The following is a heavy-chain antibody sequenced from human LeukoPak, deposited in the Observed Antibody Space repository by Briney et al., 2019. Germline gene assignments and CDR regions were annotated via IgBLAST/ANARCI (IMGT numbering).Heavy chain of an antibody. CDR2: INSDGSRT. J-gene: IGHJ4*02. V-gene: IGHV3-74*01. Sequence: GGSLRLSCAASGFTFSSYWMHWVRRAPGKGLAWVSRINSDGSRTSYADSVKGRFTISRDNGKNTLYLQMNSLRAEDTAVYYCARGGSYDSSGYYPFDFWGQGTLVTVSS. CDR3: ARGGSYDSSGYYPFDF. CDR1: GFTFSSYW. D-gene: IGHD3-22*01.